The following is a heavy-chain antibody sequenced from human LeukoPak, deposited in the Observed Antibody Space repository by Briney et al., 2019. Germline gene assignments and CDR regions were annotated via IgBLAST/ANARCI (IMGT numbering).Heavy chain of an antibody. CDR2: MNPNSGNT. D-gene: IGHD5-12*01. V-gene: IGHV1-8*03. CDR3: ARGLSGYDAFDI. CDR1: GYTFTNYD. J-gene: IGHJ3*02. Sequence: GASVKVSCKASGYTFTNYDINWVRQATGQGLGWMGWMNPNSGNTGYAQKFQGRVTITRNTSISTAYMELSSLRSEDTAVYYCARGLSGYDAFDIWGQGTMVTVSS.